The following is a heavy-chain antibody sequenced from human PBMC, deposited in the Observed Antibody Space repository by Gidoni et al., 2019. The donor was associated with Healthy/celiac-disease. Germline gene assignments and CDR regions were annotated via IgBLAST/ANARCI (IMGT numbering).Heavy chain of an antibody. D-gene: IGHD3-3*01. CDR1: GYTFTSYD. CDR3: ARGRQYYDFWNAYDY. J-gene: IGHJ4*02. V-gene: IGHV1-8*01. Sequence: QVQLVQSGAEVKKPGASVKVSSKAAGYTFTSYDINWVRQATGQGLEWMGWMNPNSGNTGYAQKFQGRVTMTRNTSISTAYMELSSLRSEDTAVYCCARGRQYYDFWNAYDYWGQGTLVTVSS. CDR2: MNPNSGNT.